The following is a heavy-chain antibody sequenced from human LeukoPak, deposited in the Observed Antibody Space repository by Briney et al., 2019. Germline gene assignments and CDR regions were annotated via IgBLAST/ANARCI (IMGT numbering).Heavy chain of an antibody. D-gene: IGHD1-1*01. CDR1: GFTLDDYA. CDR3: AKVYRSYYYYYMDV. J-gene: IGHJ6*03. Sequence: GGSLRLSCAASGFTLDDYAMHWVRQAPGKGLEWVSLISWDGGSTYYADSVKGRFTISRDNSKNSLYLQMNSLRAEDTALYYCAKVYRSYYYYYMDVWGKGTTVTVSS. CDR2: ISWDGGST. V-gene: IGHV3-43D*03.